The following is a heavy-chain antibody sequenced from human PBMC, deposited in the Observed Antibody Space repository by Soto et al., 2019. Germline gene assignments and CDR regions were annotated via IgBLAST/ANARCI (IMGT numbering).Heavy chain of an antibody. J-gene: IGHJ4*02. CDR1: GGSISSDNW. CDR2: IYHSGNT. V-gene: IGHV4-4*02. CDR3: ARLSASSKLRGVVIN. D-gene: IGHD3-10*01. Sequence: QVHLQESGPDLVRPSETLSLTCSFSGGSISSDNWWSWVRQTPGMGLEWIGEIYHSGNTNYNPSLKSRVSMSVDKSKNQFSLKVTSVTAADTDLYYCARLSASSKLRGVVINWGQGTLVTVSS.